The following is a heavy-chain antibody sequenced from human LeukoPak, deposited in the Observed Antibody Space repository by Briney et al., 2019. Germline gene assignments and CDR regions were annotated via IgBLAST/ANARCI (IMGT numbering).Heavy chain of an antibody. Sequence: SLRLPFSAVGLRFSGYGMHRVRPAPGKGVEWGGVIWNDGSNKYYAASVSGRFIISRDNSKNTLYLQMNSLRDEDTAVYYCARVGYSSSWANFDYWGQGTLVAVSS. CDR2: IWNDGSNK. CDR1: GLRFSGYG. V-gene: IGHV3-33*01. CDR3: ARVGYSSSWANFDY. D-gene: IGHD6-13*01. J-gene: IGHJ4*02.